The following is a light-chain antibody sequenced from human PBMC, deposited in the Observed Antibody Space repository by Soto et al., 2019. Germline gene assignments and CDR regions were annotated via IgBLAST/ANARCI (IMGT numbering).Light chain of an antibody. J-gene: IGKJ1*01. Sequence: EIVMTQSPATLSVSPGERATLSCRASQSVSSNLAWYQQKPGQAPRLLIYGASTRATGIPARFSGSGSGTEFTLTMTSLQSEDFVVYYCQQYNNWLRTFGQGTKVEIK. CDR2: GAS. V-gene: IGKV3-15*01. CDR3: QQYNNWLRT. CDR1: QSVSSN.